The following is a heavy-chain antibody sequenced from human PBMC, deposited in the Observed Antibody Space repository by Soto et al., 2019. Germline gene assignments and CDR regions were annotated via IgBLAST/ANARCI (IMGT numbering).Heavy chain of an antibody. Sequence: LSLTCAVACVSISNYYCSLIRQPPGKGLEWIGYISYSGSTNYNPSLKSRVTISLDTSKNQFSLKLSSVTAADTAVYYCARRAAAAAFDYWGQGTLVTVSS. D-gene: IGHD6-13*01. CDR2: ISYSGST. CDR1: CVSISNYY. CDR3: ARRAAAAAFDY. V-gene: IGHV4-59*01. J-gene: IGHJ4*02.